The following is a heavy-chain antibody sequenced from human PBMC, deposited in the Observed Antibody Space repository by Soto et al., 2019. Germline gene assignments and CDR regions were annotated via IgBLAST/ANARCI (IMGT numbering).Heavy chain of an antibody. Sequence: GGSLRLSCAASGFTFRSYAMHWVRQAPGKGLEWVAVISYDGSNKYYADSVKGRFTISRDNSKNTLYLQMNSLRAEDTAVYYCARERYSICSSTSCYDVGYYYYGMDVWGQGTTVTVSS. D-gene: IGHD2-2*01. CDR1: GFTFRSYA. CDR2: ISYDGSNK. CDR3: ARERYSICSSTSCYDVGYYYYGMDV. V-gene: IGHV3-30-3*01. J-gene: IGHJ6*02.